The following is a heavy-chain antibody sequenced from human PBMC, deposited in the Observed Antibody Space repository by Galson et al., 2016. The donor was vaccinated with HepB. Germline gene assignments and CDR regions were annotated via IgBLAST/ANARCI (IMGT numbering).Heavy chain of an antibody. CDR3: AKDRGSEFDILTALYF. D-gene: IGHD3-9*01. Sequence: SLRLSCAASGFTFSRYAINWVRQAPGKGLEWVSLVTGSGISPYYADSVKGRFTVSRDNSKNTVYLQLNRLRAEDSAIYYCAKDRGSEFDILTALYFWGQGALVTVSS. CDR1: GFTFSRYA. V-gene: IGHV3-23*01. CDR2: VTGSGISP. J-gene: IGHJ4*02.